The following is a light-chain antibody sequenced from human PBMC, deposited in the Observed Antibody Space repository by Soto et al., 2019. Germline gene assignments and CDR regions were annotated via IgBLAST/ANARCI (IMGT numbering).Light chain of an antibody. CDR1: QSVSSY. V-gene: IGKV3-11*01. Sequence: EIVLTQSPATLSLSPGERATLSYRASQSVSSYLAWYQQKPGQAPRLLIYEASNRAIGIPARFSGSGSGTDFTLTISSLEPEDFAVYYCQQRSNWPPGFTFGPGTKVDIK. CDR3: QQRSNWPPGFT. CDR2: EAS. J-gene: IGKJ3*01.